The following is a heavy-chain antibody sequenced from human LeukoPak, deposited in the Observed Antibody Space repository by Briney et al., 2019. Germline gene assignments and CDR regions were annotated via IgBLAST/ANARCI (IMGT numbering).Heavy chain of an antibody. Sequence: GASVKVSCKASGYTFTSYDINWVRQATGQGLEWMGWMNPNSGNTGYAQKFQGRVTMTRNTSISTAYMELSSLRAEDTAVYYCARDSGDLSALVGATTFDYWGQGTLVTVSS. V-gene: IGHV1-8*01. J-gene: IGHJ4*02. D-gene: IGHD1-26*01. CDR3: ARDSGDLSALVGATTFDY. CDR2: MNPNSGNT. CDR1: GYTFTSYD.